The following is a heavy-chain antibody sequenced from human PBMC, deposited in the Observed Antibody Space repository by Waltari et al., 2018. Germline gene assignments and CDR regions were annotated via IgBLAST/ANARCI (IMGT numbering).Heavy chain of an antibody. Sequence: EVRLAESGGGLVKPGGSLRLSCTASGFDFSTYDLNWVRQAPGTGLEWVSSIGGTHSNIFYADSVKGRFTVSRDNAKNSLYFQMDNLRAEDSGLYYCTRDLYGSGGDWFDPWGQGTLVTVSS. D-gene: IGHD3-10*01. CDR3: TRDLYGSGGDWFDP. CDR1: GFDFSTYD. CDR2: IGGTHSNI. J-gene: IGHJ5*02. V-gene: IGHV3-21*01.